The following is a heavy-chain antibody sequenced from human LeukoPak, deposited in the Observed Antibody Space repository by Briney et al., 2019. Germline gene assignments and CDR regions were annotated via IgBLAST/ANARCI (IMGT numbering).Heavy chain of an antibody. Sequence: SVKVSCKASGGTFSSHTISWVRQAPEQGLEWMGSIIPLVGIVNYAEEFQGRVTITADKSTSTAYMEVSSLRSEDTAVYFCARIPSGDVDTAMVMYYHYGMDVWGQGTTVTVSS. D-gene: IGHD5-18*01. CDR2: IIPLVGIV. J-gene: IGHJ6*02. V-gene: IGHV1-69*02. CDR3: ARIPSGDVDTAMVMYYHYGMDV. CDR1: GGTFSSHT.